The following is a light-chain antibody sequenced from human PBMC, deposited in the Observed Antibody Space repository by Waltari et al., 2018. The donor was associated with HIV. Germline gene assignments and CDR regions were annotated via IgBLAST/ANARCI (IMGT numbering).Light chain of an antibody. CDR1: NRASGSSAF. CDR2: DVR. J-gene: IGLJ1*01. CDR3: SSWTSSTTLV. V-gene: IGLV2-14*01. Sequence: QSALHQPASVSGSPGQSLTLSCTGTNRASGSSAFVSWYQQYPGQAPRLIISDVRNRPSGISSRFSGSKYGYTASLTISGLRAEDEADYFCSSWTSSTTLVFGTGTKVTVL.